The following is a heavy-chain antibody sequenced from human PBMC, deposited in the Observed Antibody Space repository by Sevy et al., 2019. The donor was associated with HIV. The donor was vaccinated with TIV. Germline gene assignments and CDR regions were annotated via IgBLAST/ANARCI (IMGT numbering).Heavy chain of an antibody. CDR1: GFTFSSYW. D-gene: IGHD3-10*01. Sequence: GGSLRLSCAASGFTFSSYWMHWVRQAPGKGLVWVSRINSDGSSTSYADSVKGRFTISRDNAKNTLYLQMNSLRAEDMAGYYWAMIGWGFGDLNFDDWGQGTLVTGSS. CDR3: AMIGWGFGDLNFDD. J-gene: IGHJ4*02. CDR2: INSDGSST. V-gene: IGHV3-74*01.